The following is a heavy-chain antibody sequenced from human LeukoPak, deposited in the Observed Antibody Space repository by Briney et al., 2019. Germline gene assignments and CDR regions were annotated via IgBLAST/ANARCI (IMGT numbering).Heavy chain of an antibody. CDR2: IYYSGST. J-gene: IGHJ6*03. V-gene: IGHV4-39*07. CDR3: ARKGSDYYYYMDV. CDR1: GGSISRSRDY. D-gene: IGHD6-6*01. Sequence: SETLSLTCTVSGGSISRSRDYWGWIRQPPGKGLEWIGSIYYSGSTYYNPSLKSRVTISVDTSKNQFSLNLSSVTAADTAVYYCARKGSDYYYYMDVWGKGTTVTVSS.